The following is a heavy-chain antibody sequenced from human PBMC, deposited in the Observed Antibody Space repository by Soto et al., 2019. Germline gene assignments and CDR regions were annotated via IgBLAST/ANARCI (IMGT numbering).Heavy chain of an antibody. Sequence: SETLSLTCTVSGGSISSYYWSWIRQPPGKGLEWIGYIYYSGSTNYNPSLKSRVTISVDTSKNQFSPKLSSVTAADTAVYYCARGSSSTSWRSYYYYYYGMDVWGQGATVTVSS. V-gene: IGHV4-59*01. J-gene: IGHJ6*02. CDR3: ARGSSSTSWRSYYYYYYGMDV. CDR1: GGSISSYY. CDR2: IYYSGST. D-gene: IGHD2-2*01.